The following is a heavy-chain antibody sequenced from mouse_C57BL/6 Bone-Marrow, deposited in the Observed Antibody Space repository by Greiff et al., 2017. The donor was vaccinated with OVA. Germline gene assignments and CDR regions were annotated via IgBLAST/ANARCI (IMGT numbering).Heavy chain of an antibody. D-gene: IGHD1-1*01. J-gene: IGHJ3*01. V-gene: IGHV1-81*01. Sequence: QVQLQQSGAELARPGASVKLSCKASGYTFTSYGISWVKQRTGQGLEWIGEIYPRSGNTYYNEKFKGKATLTADKSSSTAYMELRSRTSEDSAVYFCYGSSYWFAYWGQGTLVTVSA. CDR1: GYTFTSYG. CDR2: IYPRSGNT. CDR3: YGSSYWFAY.